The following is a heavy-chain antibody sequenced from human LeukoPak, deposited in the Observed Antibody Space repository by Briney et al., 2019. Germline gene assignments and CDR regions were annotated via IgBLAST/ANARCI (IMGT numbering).Heavy chain of an antibody. CDR2: ISSSGGTI. CDR1: GFTFSDYH. J-gene: IGHJ4*02. Sequence: PGGSLRLSCAASGFTFSDYHMSWIRQASGKGLEWVSYISSSGGTISYADSVKGRFTISRDNAKKSLYLQMNSLRAEDTAVYYCARDLGYLDYWGQGTLVTVSS. CDR3: ARDLGYLDY. V-gene: IGHV3-11*01.